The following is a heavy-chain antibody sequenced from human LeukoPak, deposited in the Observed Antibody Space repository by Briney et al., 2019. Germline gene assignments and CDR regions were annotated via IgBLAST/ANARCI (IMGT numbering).Heavy chain of an antibody. J-gene: IGHJ4*02. CDR3: ARGLWDIVVVVTADFFDY. D-gene: IGHD2-15*01. CDR2: IFPSGGEI. V-gene: IGHV3-23*01. CDR1: GFTFSTFA. Sequence: GGSLRLSCAASGFTFSTFAMIWVRQPPGKGLEWVSSIFPSGGEIHYADSVRGRFTISRDNSKSTLSLQMNSLRAEDTAVYYCARGLWDIVVVVTADFFDYWGQGTLVTVSS.